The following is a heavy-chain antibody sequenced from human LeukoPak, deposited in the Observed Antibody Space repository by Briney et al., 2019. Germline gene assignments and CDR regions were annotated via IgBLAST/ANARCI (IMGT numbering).Heavy chain of an antibody. J-gene: IGHJ4*02. CDR2: IYYSGST. V-gene: IGHV4-59*01. CDR3: AREDSSGYYNYFDY. Sequence: SETLSLTCTVSGGSISSYYWSWIRQPPGKGLEWIGYIYYSGSTNYNPSLKSRVTISVDTSKSQFSLKLSSVTAADTAVYYCAREDSSGYYNYFDYWGQGTLVTVSS. CDR1: GGSISSYY. D-gene: IGHD3-22*01.